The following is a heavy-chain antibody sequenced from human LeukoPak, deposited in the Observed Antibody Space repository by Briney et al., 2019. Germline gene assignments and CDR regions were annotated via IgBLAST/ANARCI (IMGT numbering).Heavy chain of an antibody. CDR1: GGSFSDYF. D-gene: IGHD1-1*01. Sequence: PSETLSLTCAVYGGSFSDYFWSWIRQPPGKGLEWIGEISHSGSTTYNPSLRSRVTISGDTSKKQFSLKLSSVTAADTAVYYCARAQLVESNWFDPWGQGTLVTVSS. CDR2: ISHSGST. V-gene: IGHV4-34*01. J-gene: IGHJ5*02. CDR3: ARAQLVESNWFDP.